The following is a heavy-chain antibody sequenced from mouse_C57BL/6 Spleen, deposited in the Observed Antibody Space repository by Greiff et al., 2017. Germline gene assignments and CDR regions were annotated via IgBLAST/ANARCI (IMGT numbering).Heavy chain of an antibody. Sequence: EVQLQQSGPELVKPGASVKIPCKASGYTFTDYNMDWVKQSHGKSLEWIGDINPNNGGTIYNQKFKGKATLTVDKSSSTAYMELRSLTSEDTAVYYCARHDGYWGYFDVWGTGTTVTVSS. D-gene: IGHD2-3*01. J-gene: IGHJ1*03. CDR1: GYTFTDYN. CDR3: ARHDGYWGYFDV. CDR2: INPNNGGT. V-gene: IGHV1-18*01.